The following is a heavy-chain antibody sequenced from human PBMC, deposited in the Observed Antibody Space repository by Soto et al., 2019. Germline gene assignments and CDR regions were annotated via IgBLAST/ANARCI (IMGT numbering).Heavy chain of an antibody. CDR2: IVVGSGNT. CDR1: GFTFTSSA. Sequence: EASVKVSCKASGFTFTSSAVQWVRQARGQRLEWIGWIVVGSGNTNYAQKFQERVTITRDMSTSTAYMELSSLRSEDTAVYYCAVAALTYYYYGMDVWGQGTTVTVSS. V-gene: IGHV1-58*01. J-gene: IGHJ6*02. D-gene: IGHD6-6*01. CDR3: AVAALTYYYYGMDV.